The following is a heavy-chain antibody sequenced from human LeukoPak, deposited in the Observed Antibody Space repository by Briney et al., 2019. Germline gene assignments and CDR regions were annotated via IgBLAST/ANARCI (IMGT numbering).Heavy chain of an antibody. CDR3: ARDGNYYDSSEGDY. Sequence: SSVKVSCKASGDTSTGDYIHWGRHAPAQGREWWVWIIPHSGGTNYAQKFQGRVTITRDTSISTAYMELSRLRSDDTAVYYCARDGNYYDSSEGDYWGQGTLVTVSS. J-gene: IGHJ4*02. CDR1: GDTSTGDY. V-gene: IGHV1-2*02. D-gene: IGHD3-22*01. CDR2: IIPHSGGT.